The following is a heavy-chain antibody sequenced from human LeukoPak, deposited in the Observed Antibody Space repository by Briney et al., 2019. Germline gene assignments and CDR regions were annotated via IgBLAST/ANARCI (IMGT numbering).Heavy chain of an antibody. J-gene: IGHJ4*02. CDR1: GFTFSSYW. D-gene: IGHD3-10*01. V-gene: IGHV3-74*01. Sequence: GGSLRLSCAASGFTFSSYWMHWVRQAPGKGLVWVSRINTDGSSTSYADSVKGRFTISRDNAKNTLYLQMNSLRAEDTAVYYCARNLYGSANYPLDYWGQGTLVTVSS. CDR3: ARNLYGSANYPLDY. CDR2: INTDGSST.